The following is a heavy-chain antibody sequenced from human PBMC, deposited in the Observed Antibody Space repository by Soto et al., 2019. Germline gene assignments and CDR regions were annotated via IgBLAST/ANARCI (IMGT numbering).Heavy chain of an antibody. J-gene: IGHJ3*02. CDR1: GYTFTSYG. V-gene: IGHV1-18*01. Sequence: ASVKVSCKASGYTFTSYGISWVRQAPGQGLEWMGWISAYNGNTNYAQKLQGRVTMTTDISTSTAYMELRSLRSDDTAIYYCARGLPGARRRLVAGAFDIWGQGTMVTVSS. D-gene: IGHD7-27*01. CDR2: ISAYNGNT. CDR3: ARGLPGARRRLVAGAFDI.